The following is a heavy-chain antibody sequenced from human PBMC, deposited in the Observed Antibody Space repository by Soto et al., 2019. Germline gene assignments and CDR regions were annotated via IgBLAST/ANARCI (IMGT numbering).Heavy chain of an antibody. V-gene: IGHV1-69*13. Sequence: ASVKVSCKASGGTFSSYAISWVRQAPGQGLEWMGGIIPIFGTANYAQKFQGRVTITADESTSTAYMELSSLRSEDTAVYYCARDPVEAGSEDWFDPWGQGTLVTVSS. CDR1: GGTFSSYA. D-gene: IGHD3-10*01. CDR3: ARDPVEAGSEDWFDP. CDR2: IIPIFGTA. J-gene: IGHJ5*02.